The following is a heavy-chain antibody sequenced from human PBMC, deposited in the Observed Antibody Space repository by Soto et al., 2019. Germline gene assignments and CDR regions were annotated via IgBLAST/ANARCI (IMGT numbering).Heavy chain of an antibody. D-gene: IGHD2-21*01. J-gene: IGHJ4*02. CDR2: IAPTGEAT. Sequence: EVQLLESGGGLVQPGGSLRLSCVASGFTFNTYAMSWVRQAPGKGLEWVSTIAPTGEATSYADSVKGRFTISRDNSNSKNPLYLQMNSLRAEDTAGYFCAKDLFAGAIGISSCFDYWGQGALVTVSS. V-gene: IGHV3-23*01. CDR3: AKDLFAGAIGISSCFDY. CDR1: GFTFNTYA.